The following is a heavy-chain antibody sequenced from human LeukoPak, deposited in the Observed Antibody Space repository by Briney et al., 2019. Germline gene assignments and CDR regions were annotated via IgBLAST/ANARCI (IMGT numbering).Heavy chain of an antibody. CDR1: GGTFSSYA. J-gene: IGHJ4*02. CDR2: IIPIFGTA. V-gene: IGHV1-69*13. CDR3: ARVYYYGSGSYYSLDY. Sequence: ASVKVSCKASGGTFSSYAISWVRQAPGQGLEWMGGIIPIFGTANYAQKFQGRVTITADESTSTAYMELSSLRSEDTAVYYCARVYYYGSGSYYSLDYWGQGTLVTVSS. D-gene: IGHD3-10*01.